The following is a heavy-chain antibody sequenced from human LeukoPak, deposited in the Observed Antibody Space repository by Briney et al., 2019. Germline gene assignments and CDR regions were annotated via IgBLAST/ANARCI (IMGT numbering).Heavy chain of an antibody. CDR3: ARGQWFRAF. Sequence: SETLSLTCAVYGGSFSGYYWTWIRQSPGRGLEWIGEVHYSGSATYNPSLKSRVTISVDTSISQFSLKMNSVTAADTAVYYCARGQWFRAFWSRGTPVTVSS. CDR2: VHYSGSA. D-gene: IGHD3-10*01. J-gene: IGHJ4*02. CDR1: GGSFSGYY. V-gene: IGHV4-34*01.